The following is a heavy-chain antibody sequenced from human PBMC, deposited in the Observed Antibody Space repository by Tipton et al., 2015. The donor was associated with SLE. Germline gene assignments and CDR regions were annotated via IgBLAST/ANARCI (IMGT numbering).Heavy chain of an antibody. Sequence: TLSLTCAVYGGSFSGYYWSWIRQPPGKGLEWIGEINHSGSTNYNPSLKSRVTISVDTSKNQFSLKLSSVTAADTAVYYCARERVSKDRSGWYVRRPYYYYGMDVWGQGTTVTVSS. V-gene: IGHV4-34*01. J-gene: IGHJ6*02. CDR2: INHSGST. CDR1: GGSFSGYY. CDR3: ARERVSKDRSGWYVRRPYYYYGMDV. D-gene: IGHD6-19*01.